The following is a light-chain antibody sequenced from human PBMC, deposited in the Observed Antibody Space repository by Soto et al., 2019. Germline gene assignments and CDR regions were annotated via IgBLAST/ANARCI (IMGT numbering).Light chain of an antibody. Sequence: QTVVTQEPSFSVSPGRTVTLTCGLSSGSVSTNLYPSWYQQTPGHPPRTLIYXXXXXXXXXXXXXXGSILGNKAALTITGAQADDXSDYYCAMYVGNGIWVFGGGTKLTVL. CDR3: AMYVGNGIWV. CDR2: XXX. V-gene: IGLV8-61*01. CDR1: SGSVSTNLY. J-gene: IGLJ3*02.